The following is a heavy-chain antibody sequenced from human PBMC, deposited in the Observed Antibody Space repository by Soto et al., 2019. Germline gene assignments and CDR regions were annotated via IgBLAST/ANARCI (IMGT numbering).Heavy chain of an antibody. CDR2: MNPNSGNT. D-gene: IGHD3-10*01. CDR3: ARGGVFFFAAPTNPFDY. V-gene: IGHV1-8*01. Sequence: QVQLVQSGAEVKKPGASVKVSCKASGYTFTSYDINWVRQATGQGLEWMGWMNPNSGNTGYAQKFQGRATMTRNTPISTAYMELSSLRSENTAVYYCARGGVFFFAAPTNPFDYWGQGTLVTVSS. CDR1: GYTFTSYD. J-gene: IGHJ4*02.